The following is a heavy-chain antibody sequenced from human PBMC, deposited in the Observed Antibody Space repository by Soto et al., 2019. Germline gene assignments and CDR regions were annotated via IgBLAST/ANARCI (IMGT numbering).Heavy chain of an antibody. CDR3: ARDKLATTPGAFDI. Sequence: LRLSCAASGFTFSSYSMNWVRQAPGKGLEWVSYISSSSSTIYYADSVKGRFTISRDNAKNSLYLQMNSLRAEDTAVYYCARDKLATTPGAFDIWGQGTMVTVSS. J-gene: IGHJ3*02. D-gene: IGHD5-12*01. CDR2: ISSSSSTI. V-gene: IGHV3-48*01. CDR1: GFTFSSYS.